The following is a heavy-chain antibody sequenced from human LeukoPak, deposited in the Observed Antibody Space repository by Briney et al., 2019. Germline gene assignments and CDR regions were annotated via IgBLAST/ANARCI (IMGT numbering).Heavy chain of an antibody. D-gene: IGHD4-17*01. CDR2: ISYDGSNK. CDR1: GFTFSRDG. CDR3: ARGGYWGDYVFDF. J-gene: IGHJ4*02. V-gene: IGHV3-30*03. Sequence: GGSLRLSCAASGFTFSRDGMHWVRQAPGKGLEWVAAISYDGSNKWHADSVKGRFTISRDNSKHTLYLQMNSLRAEDTAVYYCARGGYWGDYVFDFWGPGTLVTVSS.